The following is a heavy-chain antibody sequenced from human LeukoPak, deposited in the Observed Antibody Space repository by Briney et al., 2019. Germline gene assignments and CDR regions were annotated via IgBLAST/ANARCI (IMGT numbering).Heavy chain of an antibody. CDR3: ARDHNGGYVHDAFDI. V-gene: IGHV3-7*01. Sequence: SGGSLRLSCAASGFTFSSYWMSWVRQAPGKGLEWVANIKQDGSEKYYVDSVKGRFTISRDNAKNSLYLQMNSLRAEDTAVYSCARDHNGGYVHDAFDIWGQGTMVTVSS. D-gene: IGHD5-12*01. CDR1: GFTFSSYW. J-gene: IGHJ3*02. CDR2: IKQDGSEK.